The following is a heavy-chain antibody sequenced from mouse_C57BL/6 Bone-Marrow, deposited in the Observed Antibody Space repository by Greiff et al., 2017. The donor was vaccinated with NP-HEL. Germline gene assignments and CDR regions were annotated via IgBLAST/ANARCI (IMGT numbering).Heavy chain of an antibody. CDR1: GYTFTSYW. CDR2: IHPSDSAT. Sequence: QVQLQQPGAELVKPGASVKVSCKASGYTFTSYWMHWVKQRPGQGLEWIGRIHPSDSATNYNQKFKGKATLTVDKSSSTAYMQLSSLTSEDSAVYYCAIRIYYGKTDYWGQGTSVTVSS. D-gene: IGHD2-1*01. J-gene: IGHJ4*01. V-gene: IGHV1-74*01. CDR3: AIRIYYGKTDY.